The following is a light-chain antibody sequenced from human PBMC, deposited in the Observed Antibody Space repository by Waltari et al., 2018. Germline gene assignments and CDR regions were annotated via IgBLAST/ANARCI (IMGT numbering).Light chain of an antibody. J-gene: IGKJ2*01. CDR3: QQSYTTPST. CDR1: QNITTS. CDR2: LAS. Sequence: DIHMTQSPSSVSASVGDRVSMSCRVSQNITTSLHWYQEKSGKAPNLLISLASTLQSGVPSRFSGSGSGTDFTLTISSLHPEDFATYYCQQSYTTPSTFGPGTKLELK. V-gene: IGKV1-39*01.